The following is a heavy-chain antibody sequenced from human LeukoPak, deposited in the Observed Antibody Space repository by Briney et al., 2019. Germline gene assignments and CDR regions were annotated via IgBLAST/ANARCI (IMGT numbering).Heavy chain of an antibody. Sequence: GGSLRLSCAASGFTFSNYAMGWVRQAPGKGLEWVSAIGATGGSTNYADSVKGRFTISRDNSKNTLYLQMNSLRAEDTAVYYCAKERDYHGAFDYWGQGTLVTVSS. CDR2: IGATGGST. J-gene: IGHJ4*02. D-gene: IGHD4-11*01. CDR3: AKERDYHGAFDY. V-gene: IGHV3-23*01. CDR1: GFTFSNYA.